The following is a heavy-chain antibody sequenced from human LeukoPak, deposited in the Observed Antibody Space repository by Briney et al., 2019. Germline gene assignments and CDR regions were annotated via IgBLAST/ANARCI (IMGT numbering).Heavy chain of an antibody. CDR2: LSYDGSNK. D-gene: IGHD5/OR15-5a*01. Sequence: GRSLRLSCAASGFTFCSYAMNWVRQAPGQGLEWVAVLSYDGSNKYYADSVKGRFTISRDNSKNTLYLQMNSLRAEDTAVYYCAKAHGYTVYDPGDYWGQGTLVTVSS. CDR1: GFTFCSYA. CDR3: AKAHGYTVYDPGDY. V-gene: IGHV3-30-3*01. J-gene: IGHJ4*02.